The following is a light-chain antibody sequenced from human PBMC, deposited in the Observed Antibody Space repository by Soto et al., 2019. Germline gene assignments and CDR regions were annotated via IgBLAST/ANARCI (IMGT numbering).Light chain of an antibody. J-gene: IGKJ1*01. CDR3: QQYESYSWT. V-gene: IGKV1-5*01. CDR2: DAS. Sequence: DIQMTQSPSTLSASVGDRVTVTCRASQSISTWLAWYQQKSGEVPKLLIYDASTLQSGVPSRFSGRGSGTEFTLTISSLQAEDFATYYCQQYESYSWTFGQGTKVEI. CDR1: QSISTW.